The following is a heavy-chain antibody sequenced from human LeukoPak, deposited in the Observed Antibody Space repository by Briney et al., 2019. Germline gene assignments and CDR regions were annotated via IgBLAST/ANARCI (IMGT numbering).Heavy chain of an antibody. D-gene: IGHD5-12*01. CDR1: GFTFSSYA. CDR3: ARFGYSGWNLEY. V-gene: IGHV3-7*01. J-gene: IGHJ4*02. Sequence: PGGSLRLSCAASGFTFSSYAMSWVRQAPGKGLGWVANIDQGGSVKYYVDSVKGRFTISRDDAESSLYVQMNGLRDEDTAVYYCARFGYSGWNLEYWGQGTLVTVSS. CDR2: IDQGGSVK.